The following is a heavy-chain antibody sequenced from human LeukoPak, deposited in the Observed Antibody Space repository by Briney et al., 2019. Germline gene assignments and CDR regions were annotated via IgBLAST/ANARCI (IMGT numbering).Heavy chain of an antibody. D-gene: IGHD5-12*01. CDR3: ARYFFPDDY. V-gene: IGHV1-2*05. J-gene: IGHJ4*02. CDR2: INPNGGGT. Sequence: SVTVSCKASGYTFIGYFMHGVRQAPGQGREWMGRINPNGGGTIYAQKFQGRVTMTRDTSISTAYMELSRLRSDDTLVYYCARYFFPDDYWGQGTLVTVSS. CDR1: GYTFIGYF.